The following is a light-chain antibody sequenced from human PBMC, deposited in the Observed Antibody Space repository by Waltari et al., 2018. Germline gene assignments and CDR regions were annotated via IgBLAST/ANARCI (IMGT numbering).Light chain of an antibody. V-gene: IGLV2-14*01. J-gene: IGLJ2*01. Sequence: QSALTQPASVSGSPGQSITISCTGTSRDVGPFNSASWYQQRPGKVPKLIIYEVTNRPSGVSDRFSGSKSGNTASLTISGLQAEDEADYYCASYTSSDTLIFGGGTKLTVL. CDR1: SRDVGPFNS. CDR3: ASYTSSDTLI. CDR2: EVT.